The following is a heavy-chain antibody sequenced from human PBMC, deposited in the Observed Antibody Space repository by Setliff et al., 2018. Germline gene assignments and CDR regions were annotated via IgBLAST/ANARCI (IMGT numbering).Heavy chain of an antibody. CDR1: GGSISSGSYY. J-gene: IGHJ4*02. CDR2: MYYSGST. CDR3: AGHLLVQGTYHFDY. V-gene: IGHV4-39*01. Sequence: PSETLSLTCPVSGGSISSGSYYWGWIRQSPGKGLEWIGSMYYSGSTYYNPSLKGRVTLSVDTTKNQFSLKLTSMTAADTAVYFCAGHLLVQGTYHFDYWGQGSPVTVSS. D-gene: IGHD3-10*01.